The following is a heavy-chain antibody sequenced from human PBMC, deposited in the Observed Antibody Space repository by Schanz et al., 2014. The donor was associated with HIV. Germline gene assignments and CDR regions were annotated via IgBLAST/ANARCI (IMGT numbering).Heavy chain of an antibody. CDR1: GGTFSSFG. D-gene: IGHD1-26*01. V-gene: IGHV1-2*02. Sequence: QVQLVQSGAEVKKPGSSVKVSCKASGGTFSSFGISWVRQARGQGLEWMGWINPNSGGTNYAQKFQGRVTMTRDTSISPAYMELSRLRSDDTAVYYCARGIVGATPAFDIWGQGTMVTVSS. J-gene: IGHJ3*02. CDR2: INPNSGGT. CDR3: ARGIVGATPAFDI.